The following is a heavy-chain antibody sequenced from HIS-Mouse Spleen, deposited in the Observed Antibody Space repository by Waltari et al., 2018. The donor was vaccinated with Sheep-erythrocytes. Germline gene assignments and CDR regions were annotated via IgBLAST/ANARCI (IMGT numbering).Heavy chain of an antibody. D-gene: IGHD7-27*01. Sequence: EVQLLESGGGLVQPGGSLRLSCAASGFTFSSYAMSWVRQAPGKGLEWVSALGGSGGSTYYADSVKGRFTISRYNSKNTLYLQMNSLRAEDTAVYYCAKRRTGDGGLDYWGQGTLVTVSS. CDR1: GFTFSSYA. V-gene: IGHV3-23*01. J-gene: IGHJ4*02. CDR3: AKRRTGDGGLDY. CDR2: LGGSGGST.